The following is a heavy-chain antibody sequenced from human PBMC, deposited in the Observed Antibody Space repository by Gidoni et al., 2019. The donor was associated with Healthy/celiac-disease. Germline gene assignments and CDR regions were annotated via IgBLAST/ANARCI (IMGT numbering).Heavy chain of an antibody. J-gene: IGHJ5*02. CDR2: IIPSCGKA. D-gene: IGHD6-19*01. CDR1: GGTFSSYA. CDR3: ARAGYSSGWVFDP. V-gene: IGHV1-69*01. Sequence: QVPLVQSGAEVKKPGSSVNVSCKASGGTFSSYAISWVRQDPGQGLEWMGGIIPSCGKAKYAQKVKGRVTITADESKSTAYMERSSMRSEDTAVYYCARAGYSSGWVFDPWGQGTLVTVSS.